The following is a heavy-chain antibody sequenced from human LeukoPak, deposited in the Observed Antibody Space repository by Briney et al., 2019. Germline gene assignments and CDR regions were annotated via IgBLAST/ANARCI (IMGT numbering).Heavy chain of an antibody. CDR3: AKEGLRFFDF. CDR1: GFTFSSYA. V-gene: IGHV3-30*04. D-gene: IGHD5-12*01. CDR2: ISYDGSSK. J-gene: IGHJ4*02. Sequence: GGSLRLSCAASGFTFSSYAMHWVRQAPGKGLDRVASISYDGSSKKYVDSVKGRFTISRDNSKRTLYLQMNSLRSEDTAVYYCAKEGLRFFDFWGQGTLVTVSS.